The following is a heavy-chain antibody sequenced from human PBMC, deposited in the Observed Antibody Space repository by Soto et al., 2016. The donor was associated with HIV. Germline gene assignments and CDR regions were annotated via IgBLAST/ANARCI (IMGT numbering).Heavy chain of an antibody. D-gene: IGHD2-15*01. CDR2: IYHSGST. CDR3: ARRNMVAAVYWYFDL. V-gene: IGHV4-38-2*01. J-gene: IGHJ2*01. Sequence: QVQLQESGPGLVKPSETLSLTCAVSGYSISSGYYWGWIRQPPGKGLEWIGSIYHSGSTYYNPSLKSRVTISVDTSKNQFSLKLSSVTAADTAVYYCARRNMVAAVYWYFDLWGLATWSLSPQ. CDR1: GYSISSGYY.